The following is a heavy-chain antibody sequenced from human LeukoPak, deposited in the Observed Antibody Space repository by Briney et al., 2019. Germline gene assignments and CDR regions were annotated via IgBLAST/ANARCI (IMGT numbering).Heavy chain of an antibody. Sequence: PSETLSLTCAVSHYSISSGFHWGWIRPPPGKGLQWIGNIYHSGRTHYNPSLKSRVTISVDTSTNNFSLKLNSVTAADTAIYYCARHPAVTSLDFWGQGILVTVSS. CDR3: ARHPAVTSLDF. V-gene: IGHV4-38-2*01. CDR2: IYHSGRT. J-gene: IGHJ4*02. D-gene: IGHD4-11*01. CDR1: HYSISSGFH.